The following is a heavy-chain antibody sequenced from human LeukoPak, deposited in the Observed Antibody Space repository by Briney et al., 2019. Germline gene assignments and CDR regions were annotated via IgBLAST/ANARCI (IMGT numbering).Heavy chain of an antibody. V-gene: IGHV4-34*01. CDR3: ARHAYDILTGYGN. J-gene: IGHJ4*02. CDR1: GGSFSGYY. CDR2: INHSGST. D-gene: IGHD3-9*01. Sequence: SETLSLTCAVYGGSFSGYYWSWIRQPPGKGLEWIGEINHSGSTNYNPSLKSRVTISVDTSKNQFSLKLSSVTAADTAVYYCARHAYDILTGYGNWGQGTLVTVSS.